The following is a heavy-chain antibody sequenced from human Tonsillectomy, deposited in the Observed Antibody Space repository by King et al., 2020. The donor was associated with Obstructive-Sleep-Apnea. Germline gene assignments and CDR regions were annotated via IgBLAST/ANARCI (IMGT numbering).Heavy chain of an antibody. CDR1: GFTFSRYS. V-gene: IGHV3-48*01. CDR3: AREDPNYYYYGMDV. J-gene: IGHJ6*02. CDR2: VSTSISTT. Sequence: EVQLVESGGGLVQPGGSLRLSCAASGFTFSRYSMHCVRQAPGKGLEWFSCVSTSISTTFYADSVKGRFTTSRDNAKNTLYLQMNSLRAEDTAVYYCAREDPNYYYYGMDVWGQGTTVTVFS.